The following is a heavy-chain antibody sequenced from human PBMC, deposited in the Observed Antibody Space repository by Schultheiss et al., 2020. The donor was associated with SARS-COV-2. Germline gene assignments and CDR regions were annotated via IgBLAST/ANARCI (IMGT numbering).Heavy chain of an antibody. D-gene: IGHD3-3*01. Sequence: ESLKISCEASGFTFSSYSMNWVRQAPGKGLEWVSSISSSSSYIYYADSVKGRFTISRDNAKNSLYLQMNSLRAEDTAVYYCARWGYYDFWSGYSNNYYYGMDVWGQGTTVTVSS. J-gene: IGHJ6*02. V-gene: IGHV3-21*01. CDR2: ISSSSSYI. CDR3: ARWGYYDFWSGYSNNYYYGMDV. CDR1: GFTFSSYS.